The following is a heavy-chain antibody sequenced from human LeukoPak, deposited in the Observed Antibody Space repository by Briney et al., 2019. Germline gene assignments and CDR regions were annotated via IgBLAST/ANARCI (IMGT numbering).Heavy chain of an antibody. J-gene: IGHJ4*02. Sequence: SETLSLTCTVSGGSISSYYWSWIRQPPGKGLEWIGYIYYSGSTNYNPSLKSRVTISVDTSKNQFSLKLSSVTAADTAVYHCASSSIRFLEWLAFDYWGQGTLVTVSS. CDR3: ASSSIRFLEWLAFDY. V-gene: IGHV4-59*01. D-gene: IGHD3-3*01. CDR2: IYYSGST. CDR1: GGSISSYY.